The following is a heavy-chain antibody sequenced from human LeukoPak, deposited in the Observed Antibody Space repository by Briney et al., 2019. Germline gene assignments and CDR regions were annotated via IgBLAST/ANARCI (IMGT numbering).Heavy chain of an antibody. CDR2: IYYSGTT. J-gene: IGHJ5*02. CDR3: ARGLRQNGYNCWFDP. V-gene: IGHV4-31*03. D-gene: IGHD5-24*01. CDR1: GGSISSGGNY. Sequence: SQTLSLTCTVSGGSISSGGNYWSWIRQHPGKGLEWIGYIYYSGTTYYNPSLKSRVAISVDTSKNQFSLKLSSVTAADTAVYYCARGLRQNGYNCWFDPWGQGTLVTVSS.